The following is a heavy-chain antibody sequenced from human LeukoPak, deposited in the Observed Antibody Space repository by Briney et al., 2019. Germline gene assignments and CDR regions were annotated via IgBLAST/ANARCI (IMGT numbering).Heavy chain of an antibody. CDR1: GFTFSTYS. Sequence: GGSLRLSCAASGFTFSTYSMNWVRQAPGKGLEWVSFISSSSSYIYYADSVKGRFTISRDNAKNSLYLQMNSLRAEDTAVYYCARVAVGGTRAFDIWGQGTTVTVSS. J-gene: IGHJ3*02. D-gene: IGHD6-19*01. V-gene: IGHV3-21*01. CDR2: ISSSSSYI. CDR3: ARVAVGGTRAFDI.